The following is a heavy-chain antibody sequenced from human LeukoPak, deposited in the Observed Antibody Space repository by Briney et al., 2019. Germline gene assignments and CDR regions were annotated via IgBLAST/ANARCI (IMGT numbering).Heavy chain of an antibody. Sequence: GESLKISCKGSGNSFTNYWIAWVRQMPGKGLEWMGIIYPGDSDIRYSPSFQGQVTISADKSISTAYLQWSSLKASDTAMYYCARTPSGYATDWFDPWGQGTLVTVSS. V-gene: IGHV5-51*01. J-gene: IGHJ5*02. CDR2: IYPGDSDI. D-gene: IGHD5-12*01. CDR1: GNSFTNYW. CDR3: ARTPSGYATDWFDP.